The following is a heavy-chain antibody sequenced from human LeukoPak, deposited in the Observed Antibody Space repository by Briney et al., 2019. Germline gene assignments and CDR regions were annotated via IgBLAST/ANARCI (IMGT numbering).Heavy chain of an antibody. CDR1: GFTFSSYA. V-gene: IGHV3-64*01. Sequence: GGSLRLSCAASGFTFSSYAMHWVRQAPGKGLEYVSAISSNGGSTYYANSVRGRFTISRDNSKNTLYLQMGSLRAEDMAVYYCARAKYSGSYDYWGQGTLVTVSS. J-gene: IGHJ4*02. D-gene: IGHD1-26*01. CDR2: ISSNGGST. CDR3: ARAKYSGSYDY.